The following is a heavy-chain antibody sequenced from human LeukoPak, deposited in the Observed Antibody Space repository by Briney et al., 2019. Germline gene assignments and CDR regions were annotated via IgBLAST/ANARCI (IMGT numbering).Heavy chain of an antibody. CDR3: ARDGDY. V-gene: IGHV4-4*07. Sequence: SETLSLTCTVSGGSISSYHWSWIRQPAGKGLEWIGRVHSSERTNYNPSFKSRSTMSVDTSKNQFSLNLTSVTAADTAVYYCARDGDYLGQGTLVTVSS. CDR2: VHSSERT. CDR1: GGSISSYH. J-gene: IGHJ4*02.